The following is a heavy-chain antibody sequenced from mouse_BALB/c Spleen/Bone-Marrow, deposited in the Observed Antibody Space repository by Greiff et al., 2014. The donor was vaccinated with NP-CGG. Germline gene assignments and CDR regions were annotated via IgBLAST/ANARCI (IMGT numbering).Heavy chain of an antibody. CDR2: INPYNGDT. J-gene: IGHJ4*01. Sequence: LVESGASVKISCKASGYSFTGYFMNWVKQCHGKSLEWIGRINPYNGDTYYNQKFKGKATLTVGKSSSTAHMKLLSLTSEDSAVYYCGSRGNYDEGRYWGQGTSVTVSS. CDR3: GSRGNYDEGRY. V-gene: IGHV1-37*01. CDR1: GYSFTGYF. D-gene: IGHD2-1*01.